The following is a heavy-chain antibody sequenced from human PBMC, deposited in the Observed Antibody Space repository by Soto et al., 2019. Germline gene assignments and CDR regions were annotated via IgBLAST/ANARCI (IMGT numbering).Heavy chain of an antibody. CDR2: ISAYNGNT. V-gene: IGHV1-18*01. CDR3: ARAGRLRYFDWFSRRGWFDP. Sequence: ASVKVSCKASGYTFTSYGISWVRQAPGQGLEWMGWISAYNGNTNYAQKLQGRVTMTTDTSTSTAYMELRSLRSDDTAVYYCARAGRLRYFDWFSRRGWFDPWGQGTLVTVSS. CDR1: GYTFTSYG. D-gene: IGHD3-9*01. J-gene: IGHJ5*02.